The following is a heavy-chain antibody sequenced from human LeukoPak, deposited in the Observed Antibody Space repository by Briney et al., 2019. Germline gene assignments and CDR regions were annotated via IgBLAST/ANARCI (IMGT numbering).Heavy chain of an antibody. V-gene: IGHV1-69*05. D-gene: IGHD3-10*01. CDR1: GGTFSSYA. J-gene: IGHJ4*02. CDR3: ASLNYGSGTPGR. Sequence: SVKVSCKASGGTFSSYAISWVRQAPGQGLEWMGGIIPIFGTANYAQKFQGRVTITTDESTSTAYMELSSLRSEDTAVYYCASLNYGSGTPGRWGQGTLVTVSS. CDR2: IIPIFGTA.